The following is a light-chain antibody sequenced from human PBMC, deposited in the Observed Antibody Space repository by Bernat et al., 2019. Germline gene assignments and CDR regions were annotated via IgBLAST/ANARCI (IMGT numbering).Light chain of an antibody. CDR2: HNT. V-gene: IGLV3-1*01. J-gene: IGLJ2*01. CDR1: NLGDKY. CDR3: QSWDTAVV. Sequence: SYELTQAPSVSVSPGQTATITCSGHNLGDKYCSWYQQKSGQSPVVIIYHNTERASGISERFSGSKSGNTATLTISGTQAMDEANYFCQSWDTAVVFGGGTKLTVL.